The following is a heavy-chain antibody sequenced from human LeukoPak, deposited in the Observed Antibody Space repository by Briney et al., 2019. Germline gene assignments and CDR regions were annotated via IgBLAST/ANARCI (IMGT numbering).Heavy chain of an antibody. CDR1: GFTFSSYA. CDR2: ISWNSGSI. D-gene: IGHD3-22*01. Sequence: GGSLRLSCAASGFTFSSYAMHWVRQAPGKGLEWVSGISWNSGSIGYADSVKGRFTISRDNAKNSLYLQMNSLRAEDTALYYCAKDKANYYDSSGYYSDFDYWGQGTLVTVSS. J-gene: IGHJ4*02. CDR3: AKDKANYYDSSGYYSDFDY. V-gene: IGHV3-9*01.